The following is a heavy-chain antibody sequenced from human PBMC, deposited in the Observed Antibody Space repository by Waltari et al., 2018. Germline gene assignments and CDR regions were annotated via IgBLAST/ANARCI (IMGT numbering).Heavy chain of an antibody. CDR1: GGSISSSSYY. CDR3: ARDRADIVVVPAAIREYAFDI. J-gene: IGHJ3*02. CDR2: IYYSGST. D-gene: IGHD2-2*02. V-gene: IGHV4-39*07. Sequence: QLQLQESGPGLVKPSETLSLTCTVSGGSISSSSYYWGWIRQPPGKGLGWMGSIYYSGSTYYNPSLKSRVTISVDTSKNQFSLKLSSVTAADTAVYYCARDRADIVVVPAAIREYAFDIWGQGTMVTVSS.